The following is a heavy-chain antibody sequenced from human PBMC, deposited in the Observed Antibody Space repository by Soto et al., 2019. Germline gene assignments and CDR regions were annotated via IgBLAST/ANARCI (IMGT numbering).Heavy chain of an antibody. Sequence: GESLKISCKGSGYSFTSYWIGWVRQMPGKGLEWMGIIYPGDSGTRYSPSFQGQVTISADKSISTAYLQWSSLKASDTAMHYCARQGGEDYYDSSGYYGWSGYYGMDVWGQGTTVTVSS. D-gene: IGHD3-22*01. CDR3: ARQGGEDYYDSSGYYGWSGYYGMDV. CDR1: GYSFTSYW. CDR2: IYPGDSGT. V-gene: IGHV5-51*01. J-gene: IGHJ6*02.